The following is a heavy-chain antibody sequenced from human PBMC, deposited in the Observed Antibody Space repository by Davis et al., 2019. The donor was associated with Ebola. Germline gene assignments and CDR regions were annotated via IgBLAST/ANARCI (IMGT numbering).Heavy chain of an antibody. CDR1: GFTFSSYA. V-gene: IGHV3-30-3*01. CDR3: ARQGGWYMN. J-gene: IGHJ4*02. CDR2: ISYDGSNK. D-gene: IGHD6-19*01. Sequence: GESLKISCAASGFTFSSYAMSWVRQAPGKGLGWVAVISYDGSNKYYADSVKGRFTISRDNAKNSLYLQMNSLRAEDTAVYYCARQGGWYMNWGQGTLVTVSS.